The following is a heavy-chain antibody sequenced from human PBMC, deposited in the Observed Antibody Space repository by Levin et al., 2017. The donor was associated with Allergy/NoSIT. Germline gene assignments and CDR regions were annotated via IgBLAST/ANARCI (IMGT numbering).Heavy chain of an antibody. V-gene: IGHV1-2*04. J-gene: IGHJ3*02. CDR2: INPNSGGT. D-gene: IGHD1-26*01. CDR1: GYTFTGYY. CDR3: ARDRGRGAFDI. Sequence: GESLKISCKASGYTFTGYYMHWVRQAPGQGLEWMGWINPNSGGTNYAQKFQGWVTMTRDTSISTAYMELSRLRSDDTAVYYCARDRGRGAFDIWGQGTMVTVSS.